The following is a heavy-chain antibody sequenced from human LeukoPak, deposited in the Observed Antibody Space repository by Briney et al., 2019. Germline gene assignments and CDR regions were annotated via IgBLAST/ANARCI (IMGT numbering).Heavy chain of an antibody. Sequence: PGGSLRLSCAASGFTFSSYWMHWVRQAPGKGLVWVSRINTDGSSTSYADSVKGRFTISRDNAKNTLYLQMNSLRAEDTAVYYCARDVTSAFGYSYGSEAFDYWGQGTLVTVSS. D-gene: IGHD5-18*01. J-gene: IGHJ4*02. V-gene: IGHV3-74*01. CDR3: ARDVTSAFGYSYGSEAFDY. CDR2: INTDGSST. CDR1: GFTFSSYW.